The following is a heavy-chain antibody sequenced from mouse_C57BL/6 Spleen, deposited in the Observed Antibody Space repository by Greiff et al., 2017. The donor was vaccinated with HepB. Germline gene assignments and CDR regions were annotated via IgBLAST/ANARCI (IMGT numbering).Heavy chain of an antibody. CDR1: GYAFSSSW. CDR2: IYPGDGDT. J-gene: IGHJ4*01. Sequence: VQLKESGPELVKPGASVKISCKASGYAFSSSWMNWVKQRPGKGLEWIGRIYPGDGDTNYNGKFKGKATLTVDKSSSTAYMQLSSLTSEDSAVYFCARGTRGGLLERYYAMDYWGQGTSVTVSS. CDR3: ARGTRGGLLERYYAMDY. V-gene: IGHV1-82*01. D-gene: IGHD1-1*01.